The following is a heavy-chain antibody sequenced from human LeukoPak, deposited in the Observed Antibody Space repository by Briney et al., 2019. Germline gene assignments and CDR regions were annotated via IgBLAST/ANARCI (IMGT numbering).Heavy chain of an antibody. V-gene: IGHV1-18*01. D-gene: IGHD3-10*02. CDR1: GYTFTSYV. CDR2: ISAYNGNT. CDR3: ARDLLGYYYARFDY. J-gene: IGHJ4*02. Sequence: ASVKVSCKASGYTFTSYVISWVRQAPGQGLEWMGWISAYNGNTNYAQKLQGRVTMTTDTSTSTAYMELRSPRSDDTAVYYCARDLLGYYYARFDYWGQGTLVTVSS.